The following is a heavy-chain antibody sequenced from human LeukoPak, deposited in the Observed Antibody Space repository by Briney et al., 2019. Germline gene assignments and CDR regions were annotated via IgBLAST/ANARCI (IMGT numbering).Heavy chain of an antibody. CDR1: GFTFSSYE. CDR2: ISSSGSTI. V-gene: IGHV3-48*03. J-gene: IGHJ4*02. CDR3: ARVRGYDFRFDY. D-gene: IGHD3-3*01. Sequence: PGGSLRLSCAASGFTFSSYEMNWVRQAPGKGLEWVSYISSSGSTIYYADSVKGRFTISRDNAKNSLYLQTNSLRAEDTAVYYCARVRGYDFRFDYWGQGTLVTVSS.